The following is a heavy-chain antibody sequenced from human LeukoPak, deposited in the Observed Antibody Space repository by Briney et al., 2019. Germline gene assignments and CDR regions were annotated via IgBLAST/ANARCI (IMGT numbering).Heavy chain of an antibody. J-gene: IGHJ4*02. V-gene: IGHV3-33*06. CDR3: AKDPSGYSSGFDY. CDR1: GFTFSSYG. CDR2: IWYDGSNK. D-gene: IGHD6-19*01. Sequence: GGSLRLSCAASGFTFSSYGMHWVRQAPGKGLEGVAVIWYDGSNKYYADSVKGRFTISRDNSKNTLYLQMNSLRAEDTAVYYCAKDPSGYSSGFDYWGQGTLVTVSS.